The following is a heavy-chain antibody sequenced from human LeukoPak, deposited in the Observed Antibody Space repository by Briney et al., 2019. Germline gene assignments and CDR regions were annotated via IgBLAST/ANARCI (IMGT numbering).Heavy chain of an antibody. CDR2: MNPNSGNT. CDR1: GYTFTSYD. CDR3: ARGPWLEDNWFDP. Sequence: ASVKVSCKASGYTFTSYDINWVRQATGQGLGWMGWMNPNSGNTGYAQKFQGRVTMTRNTSISTAYMELSSLRSEDTAVYYCARGPWLEDNWFDPWGQGTLVTVSS. J-gene: IGHJ5*02. D-gene: IGHD3-3*01. V-gene: IGHV1-8*01.